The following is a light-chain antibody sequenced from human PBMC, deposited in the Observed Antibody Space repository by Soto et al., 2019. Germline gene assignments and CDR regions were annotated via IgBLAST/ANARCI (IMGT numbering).Light chain of an antibody. Sequence: DIQMTQSPSSVSASVGDRVTITCRASQAIDSWLAWYQQKPGEAPKLLIYDASSLESGVPSRFSGSGSGTEFTLTISSLQPEDFATYYCQQLNSYLFGPGTKVDIK. CDR3: QQLNSYL. CDR2: DAS. J-gene: IGKJ3*01. CDR1: QAIDSW. V-gene: IGKV1-12*02.